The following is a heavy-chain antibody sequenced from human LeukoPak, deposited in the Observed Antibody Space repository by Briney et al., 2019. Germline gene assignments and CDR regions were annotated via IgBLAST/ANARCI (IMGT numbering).Heavy chain of an antibody. J-gene: IGHJ6*02. Sequence: GGSLRLPCAASGFTFSSHWMNWVRQAPGKGPEWVANINQDGSEIYYADSVRGRFTISRDNAKNSLYLQMNSLRAEDTAVYYCARHYYYYGMDVWGQGTTVTVSS. CDR2: INQDGSEI. CDR1: GFTFSSHW. V-gene: IGHV3-7*01. CDR3: ARHYYYYGMDV.